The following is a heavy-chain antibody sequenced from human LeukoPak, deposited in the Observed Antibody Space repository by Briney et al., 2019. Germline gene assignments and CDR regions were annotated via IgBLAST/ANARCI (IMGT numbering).Heavy chain of an antibody. J-gene: IGHJ6*03. D-gene: IGHD1-26*01. CDR3: ARDPYSGSYGNYYYYFMDV. Sequence: PGGSLRLSCAASGFTFSSSSMNWVRQAPGKGLEWVSSISTSSSYIYYADSVKGRFTISRDNAKNSLYLQMNSLRAEDTAVYYCARDPYSGSYGNYYYYFMDVWGKGTTVTISS. CDR1: GFTFSSSS. V-gene: IGHV3-21*01. CDR2: ISTSSSYI.